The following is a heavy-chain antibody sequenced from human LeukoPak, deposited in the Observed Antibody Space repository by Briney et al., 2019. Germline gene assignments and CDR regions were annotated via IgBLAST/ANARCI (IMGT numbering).Heavy chain of an antibody. CDR3: AREGATVVTEDLRWFDP. V-gene: IGHV4-38-2*02. J-gene: IGHJ5*02. CDR1: GYSISSGYY. CDR2: IYHSGST. D-gene: IGHD4-23*01. Sequence: SETLSLTCAVSGYSISSGYYWGWIRPPPGKGLEWIGSIYHSGSTYYNPSLKSRVTISVDTSKNQFSLKLSSVTAADTAVYYCAREGATVVTEDLRWFDPWGQGTLVTVSS.